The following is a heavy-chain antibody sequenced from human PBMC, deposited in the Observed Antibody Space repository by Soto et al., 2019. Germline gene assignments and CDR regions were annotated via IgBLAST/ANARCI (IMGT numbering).Heavy chain of an antibody. D-gene: IGHD6-6*01. V-gene: IGHV1-46*03. CDR1: GYSFTSYY. CDR3: TRGSQYSSSFDY. CDR2: INLGGGGA. J-gene: IGHJ4*02. Sequence: QVQLVQSGAEVKKPGASVKVSCKASGYSFTSYYMHWVRQAPGQGLGWMGIINLGGGGAIYAQKFLGRVTMTRDTSTNTVYMELGSLRSEDTAVYYCTRGSQYSSSFDYWGQGTLVPVSS.